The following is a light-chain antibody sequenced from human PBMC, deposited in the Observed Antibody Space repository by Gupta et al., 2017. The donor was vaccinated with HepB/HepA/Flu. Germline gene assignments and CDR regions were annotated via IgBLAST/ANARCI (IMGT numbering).Light chain of an antibody. V-gene: IGKV1-39*01. CDR1: QSITTY. CDR2: GAS. J-gene: IGKJ4*01. Sequence: DIQMTQSPSSLSASVGDRVTITCRASQSITTYLNWYQQRPGGAPKIIIYGASRLGSGVPSRFSGSGSGTHFTLAISRLQPEDFATYYCQQCYDVPLTFGGGTKVEGK. CDR3: QQCYDVPLT.